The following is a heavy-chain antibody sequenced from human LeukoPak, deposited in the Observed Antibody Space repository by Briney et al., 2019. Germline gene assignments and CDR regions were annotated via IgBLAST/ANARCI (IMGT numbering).Heavy chain of an antibody. J-gene: IGHJ1*01. CDR3: AKDDDWGPSKH. V-gene: IGHV3-21*04. CDR1: EFTFSIYS. CDR2: ISSSSSYI. Sequence: GGSLRLSCAASEFTFSIYSMNCVREAPGKGLEWVSSISSSSSYIYYADSVKGRFTLSRDNAKNSLYLQMNRLRAEDTAVYYCAKDDDWGPSKHWGQGTLVTVSS. D-gene: IGHD3-9*01.